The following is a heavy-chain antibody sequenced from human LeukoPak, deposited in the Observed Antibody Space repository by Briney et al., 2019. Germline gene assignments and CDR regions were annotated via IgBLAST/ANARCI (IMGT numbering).Heavy chain of an antibody. Sequence: ASVKVSCKASGYTFNVYYMHWVRQAPGQGLEWMGWINPNSGGTNYAQKFQGRVTMTRDTSISTAYMELSGLRSDDTAVYYCARDGAAAGFDYWGQGTLVTVSS. D-gene: IGHD6-13*01. CDR2: INPNSGGT. J-gene: IGHJ4*02. CDR3: ARDGAAAGFDY. V-gene: IGHV1-2*02. CDR1: GYTFNVYY.